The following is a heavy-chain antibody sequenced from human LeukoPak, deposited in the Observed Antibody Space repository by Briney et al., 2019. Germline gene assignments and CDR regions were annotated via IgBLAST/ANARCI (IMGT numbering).Heavy chain of an antibody. Sequence: SETLSHTCAVSGYSISSGYYWGWIRQPPGKGLEWIGSIFHSGSTYYNPSLKSRVNMSVDTSKNQISLKLSSVPAADTAVYYCARASGSYGSGSYYYYGMDVWGKGTTVTVSS. D-gene: IGHD3-10*01. CDR2: IFHSGST. J-gene: IGHJ6*04. V-gene: IGHV4-38-2*01. CDR1: GYSISSGYY. CDR3: ARASGSYGSGSYYYYGMDV.